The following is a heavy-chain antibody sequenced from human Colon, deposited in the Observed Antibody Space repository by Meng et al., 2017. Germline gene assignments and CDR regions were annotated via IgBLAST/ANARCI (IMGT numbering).Heavy chain of an antibody. J-gene: IGHJ4*02. D-gene: IGHD3-10*01. Sequence: GRLVPAGYGGKKPGASVKVSCKASGGTFSSYAISWVRQAPGQGLEWMGGIIPIFGTANYAQKFQGRVTITADKSTSTAYMELSSLRSEDTAVYYCARASGGMVRGVITWGIDYWGQGTLVTVSS. V-gene: IGHV1-69*06. CDR2: IIPIFGTA. CDR1: GGTFSSYA. CDR3: ARASGGMVRGVITWGIDY.